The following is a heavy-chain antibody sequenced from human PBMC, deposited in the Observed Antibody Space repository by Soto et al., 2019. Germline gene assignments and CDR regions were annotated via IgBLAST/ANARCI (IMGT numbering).Heavy chain of an antibody. CDR3: ARAGLDIVVVPAAIRYYYYGMDV. CDR2: ISSSSSYI. V-gene: IGHV3-21*01. D-gene: IGHD2-2*03. CDR1: GFTFSSYS. J-gene: IGHJ6*02. Sequence: PVGSLRLSCAASGFTFSSYSMNWVRQAPGKGLEWVSSISSSSSYIYYADSVKGRFTISRDNAKNSLYLQMNSLRAEDTAVYYCARAGLDIVVVPAAIRYYYYGMDVWGQGTTVTVSS.